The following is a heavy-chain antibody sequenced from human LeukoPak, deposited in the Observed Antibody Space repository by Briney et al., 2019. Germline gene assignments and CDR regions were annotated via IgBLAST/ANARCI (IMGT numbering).Heavy chain of an antibody. CDR2: ISAYNGNT. D-gene: IGHD2-15*01. J-gene: IGHJ5*02. Sequence: ASVKVSCKASGYTFTSYGISWVRQAPGQGLEWMGWISAYNGNTNYAQKLQGRVTMTTDTSTSTAYMELRSLRSDDTAVYYCAYCSGGSCKRNWFDHWGQGTLVTVSS. CDR3: AYCSGGSCKRNWFDH. CDR1: GYTFTSYG. V-gene: IGHV1-18*01.